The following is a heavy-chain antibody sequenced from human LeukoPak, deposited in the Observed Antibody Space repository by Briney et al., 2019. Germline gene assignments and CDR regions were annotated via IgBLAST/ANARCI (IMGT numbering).Heavy chain of an antibody. CDR2: FSGSGGTT. CDR1: GFXFSSYA. J-gene: IGHJ4*02. D-gene: IGHD5-12*01. Sequence: GGSLRLSCAASGFXFSSYAMSWVRQAPGKGLEWVSSFSGSGGTTYYADSMKGRFTISRDNSRNTLYLQMNSLRAEDTAIYYCAKEGGLVLREATINYWGQGTLVAVSS. CDR3: AKEGGLVLREATINY. V-gene: IGHV3-23*01.